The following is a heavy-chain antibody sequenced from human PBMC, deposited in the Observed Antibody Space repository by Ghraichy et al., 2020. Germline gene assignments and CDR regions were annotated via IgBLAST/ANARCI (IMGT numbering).Heavy chain of an antibody. D-gene: IGHD4-11*01. CDR2: IHAGNGAT. CDR3: ARGSTVTTLDGLDV. Sequence: ASVKVSCKVSGYSFIDYAMHWVRQAPGQGLEWMGWIHAGNGATKYSQTFQGRVLISRDTSATTIYLEVSSLRSEDTAEYFCARGSTVTTLDGLDVWGQGTTVTVSS. V-gene: IGHV1-3*01. CDR1: GYSFIDYA. J-gene: IGHJ6*02.